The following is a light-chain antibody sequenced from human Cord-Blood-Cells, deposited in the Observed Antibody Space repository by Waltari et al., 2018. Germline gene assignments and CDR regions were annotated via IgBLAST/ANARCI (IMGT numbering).Light chain of an antibody. CDR2: AAS. CDR3: QQSYSTPWT. J-gene: IGKJ1*01. CDR1: QSISSY. V-gene: IGKV1-39*01. Sequence: DFQMPQSPSSLSASVGDRVTITCRASQSISSYLNWYQQKPGKAPKLLIYAASSLQSGVPSRFSGSGSGTDFTLTISSLQPEDFATYYCQQSYSTPWTFGQGTKVEIK.